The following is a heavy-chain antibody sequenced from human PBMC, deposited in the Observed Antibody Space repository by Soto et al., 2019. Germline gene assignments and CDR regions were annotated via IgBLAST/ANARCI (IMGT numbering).Heavy chain of an antibody. V-gene: IGHV1-3*01. CDR2: INAGNGNT. CDR3: ARGPIFGVVIIDPLYFDY. J-gene: IGHJ4*02. Sequence: ASVKVSCKASGYTFTSYAMHWVRQAPGQRLEWMGWINAGNGNTKYSQKFQGRVTITRDTSASTAYMELSSLRSEDTAVYYCARGPIFGVVIIDPLYFDYWGQGTLVTVSS. CDR1: GYTFTSYA. D-gene: IGHD3-3*01.